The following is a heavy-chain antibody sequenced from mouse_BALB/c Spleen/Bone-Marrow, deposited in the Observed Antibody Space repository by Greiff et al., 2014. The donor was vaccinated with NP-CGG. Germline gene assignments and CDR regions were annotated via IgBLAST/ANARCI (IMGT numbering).Heavy chain of an antibody. CDR2: ISTYYGDV. CDR1: GYTFTDYA. D-gene: IGHD3-1*01. CDR3: ARLTQGFYYFDY. V-gene: IGHV1S137*01. Sequence: QVQLQQSGAEVARPGVSVKISCKGSGYTFTDYAMHWVKQSHAKSLEWIGVISTYYGDVNYSQKFKGKATMTVDKSSSTAYMELARLTSEDSAIYYCARLTQGFYYFDYWGQGTTLTVSS. J-gene: IGHJ2*01.